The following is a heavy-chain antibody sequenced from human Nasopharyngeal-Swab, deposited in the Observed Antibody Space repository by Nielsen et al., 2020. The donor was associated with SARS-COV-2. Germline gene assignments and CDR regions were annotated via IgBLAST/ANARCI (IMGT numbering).Heavy chain of an antibody. J-gene: IGHJ3*02. V-gene: IGHV3-21*01. Sequence: GESLKLSCTASGFTFSSYSINWVLQAPGKGLEWVSSINSGNNYIFYADSVKGRFTISRDNDKNSVYLQMNSLRVEDTAVYYCAKDVGTDVAATDSDAFDIWGQGTMVTVSS. D-gene: IGHD5-12*01. CDR2: INSGNNYI. CDR1: GFTFSSYS. CDR3: AKDVGTDVAATDSDAFDI.